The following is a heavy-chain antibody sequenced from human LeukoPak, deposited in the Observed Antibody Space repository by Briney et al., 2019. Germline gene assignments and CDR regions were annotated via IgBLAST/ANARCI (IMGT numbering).Heavy chain of an antibody. D-gene: IGHD3-22*01. CDR3: ARGAHDSSGHDAFDI. J-gene: IGHJ3*02. CDR2: IYYSGST. Sequence: PSETLSLTCAVYGGSFSGYYWSWIRQPPGKGLEWIGYIYYSGSTNYNPSLKSRVTISVDTSKNQFSLKLSSVTAADTAVYYCARGAHDSSGHDAFDIWGQGTMVTVSS. V-gene: IGHV4-59*01. CDR1: GGSFSGYY.